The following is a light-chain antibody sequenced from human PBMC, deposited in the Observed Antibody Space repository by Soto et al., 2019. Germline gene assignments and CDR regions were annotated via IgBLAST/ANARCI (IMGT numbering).Light chain of an antibody. Sequence: QLVLTQSSSASASLGSSVKLTCTLSSGHSSYIIAWHQQQPGKAPRYLMKLESSGSYNKGSGVPDRFSGSSSGADRYLTISNLQFEDEADYYCETWDRNTRVFGGGTKVTVL. J-gene: IGLJ2*01. CDR1: SGHSSYI. CDR2: LESSGSY. V-gene: IGLV4-60*02. CDR3: ETWDRNTRV.